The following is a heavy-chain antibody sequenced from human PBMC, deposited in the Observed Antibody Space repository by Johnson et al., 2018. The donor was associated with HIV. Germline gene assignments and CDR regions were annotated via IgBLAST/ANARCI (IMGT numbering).Heavy chain of an antibody. CDR2: IYSGDNT. CDR1: GFTVSSNY. CDR3: ATHSVNVFLDAFDI. J-gene: IGHJ3*02. Sequence: VQLVESGGGLVQPGGSLRLSCAASGFTVSSNYMSWVRQAPGKGLAWVSVIYSGDNTYYADSVKGRVIISRDNFKNTLYLQMNSLRAEVTAVYSCATHSVNVFLDAFDIWGQGTMVTVSS. V-gene: IGHV3-66*01. D-gene: IGHD3-16*01.